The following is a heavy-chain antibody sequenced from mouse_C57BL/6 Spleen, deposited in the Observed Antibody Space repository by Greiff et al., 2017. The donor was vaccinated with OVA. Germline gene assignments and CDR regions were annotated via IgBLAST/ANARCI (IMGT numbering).Heavy chain of an antibody. J-gene: IGHJ4*01. V-gene: IGHV1-15*01. CDR3: TRFGAMDY. Sequence: VQLQQSGAELVRPGASVTLSCKASGYTFTDYEMHWVKQTPVHGLEWIGAIDPETGGTAYNQKFKGKAILTADKSSSTAYMELRSLTSKDSAVYYCTRFGAMDYWGQGTSVTVSS. CDR2: IDPETGGT. CDR1: GYTFTDYE.